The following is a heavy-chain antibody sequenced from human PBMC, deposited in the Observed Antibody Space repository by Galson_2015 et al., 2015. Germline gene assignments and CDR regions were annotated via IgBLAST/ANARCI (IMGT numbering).Heavy chain of an antibody. J-gene: IGHJ6*02. CDR3: ARDRFRNLGSAERNVKVWASRGRGPMDV. D-gene: IGHD3-16*01. CDR1: GFTFSSYG. CDR2: IWYDGSNK. Sequence: SLRLSCAASGFTFSSYGMHWVRQAPGKGLEWVAVIWYDGSNKYYADSVKGRFTISRDNSKNTLYLQMNSLRAEDTAVYYCARDRFRNLGSAERNVKVWASRGRGPMDVWGQGTTVTVSS. V-gene: IGHV3-33*01.